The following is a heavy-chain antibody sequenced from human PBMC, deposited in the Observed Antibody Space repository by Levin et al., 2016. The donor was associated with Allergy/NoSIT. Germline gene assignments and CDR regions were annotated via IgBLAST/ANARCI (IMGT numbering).Heavy chain of an antibody. Sequence: GGSLRLSCAASGFTFNRYAMHWVRQAPGEGLEWVAVILDDGNSEYYADMVKGRFTITRDDSKNTLYLGMNALRPEDTAVYYCAGEKYVDYGSFDYWGLGTLVTVSS. V-gene: IGHV3-30-3*01. CDR1: GFTFNRYA. D-gene: IGHD4/OR15-4a*01. CDR2: ILDDGNSE. CDR3: AGEKYVDYGSFDY. J-gene: IGHJ4*02.